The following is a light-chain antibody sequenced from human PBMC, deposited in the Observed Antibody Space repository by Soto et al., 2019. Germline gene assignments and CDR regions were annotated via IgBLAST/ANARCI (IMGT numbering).Light chain of an antibody. V-gene: IGKV1-39*01. Sequence: DIQMTQSPSSLAASVGGRGTISCRASQSISSYLSWYQQKPGKSAKLLINVAYTLQSGVTSRFSGSGSGTDFTLAISSLQPEDFATYYCQPSSSTPQTVGGGTKVEIK. CDR2: VAY. J-gene: IGKJ4*01. CDR1: QSISSY. CDR3: QPSSSTPQT.